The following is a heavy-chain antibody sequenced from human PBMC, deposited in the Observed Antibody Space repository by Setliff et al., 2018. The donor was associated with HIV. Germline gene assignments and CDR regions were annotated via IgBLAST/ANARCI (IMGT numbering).Heavy chain of an antibody. CDR1: GGSFSGYY. CDR3: ARRGDFFYYAMDV. V-gene: IGHV4-34*01. CDR2: ISLSGST. Sequence: ETLSLTCAVYGGSFSGYYWSWIRQPPGKGLEWIGSISLSGSTYDNPSLKSRVTISVYTSKNQFSLKLNSVTAADTAVYYCARRGDFFYYAMDVWGQGTTVTVSS. J-gene: IGHJ6*02.